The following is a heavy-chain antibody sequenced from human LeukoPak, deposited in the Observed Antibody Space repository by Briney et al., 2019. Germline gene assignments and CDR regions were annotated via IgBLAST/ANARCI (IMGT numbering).Heavy chain of an antibody. V-gene: IGHV3-30*18. J-gene: IGHJ6*02. CDR2: ISYDGSNK. CDR3: AKDDNYYDSSGYYHYYYGMDV. CDR1: GFTFSSYG. D-gene: IGHD3-22*01. Sequence: PGVSLRLSCAASGFTFSSYGMHWVRQAPGKGLVWVAVISYDGSNKYYADSVKGRFTISRDNSKNTLYLQMNSLRAEDTAVYYCAKDDNYYDSSGYYHYYYGMDVWGQGTTVTVSS.